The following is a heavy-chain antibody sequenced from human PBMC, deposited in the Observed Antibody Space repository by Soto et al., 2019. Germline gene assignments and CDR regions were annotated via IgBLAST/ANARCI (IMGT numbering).Heavy chain of an antibody. V-gene: IGHV3-23*01. J-gene: IGHJ4*02. CDR1: GFTFSSYA. D-gene: IGHD3-10*01. CDR2: ISGSGVNT. Sequence: VQLLESGGGLVQPGGSLRLSCAASGFTFSSYAMNWVRQAPGKGLEWVSVISGSGVNTHYADSVKGRFTISRDNSKNTLYLQINSLRAEDTAVYYCAKVGSGSYSAHSWGQGTLVTVSS. CDR3: AKVGSGSYSAHS.